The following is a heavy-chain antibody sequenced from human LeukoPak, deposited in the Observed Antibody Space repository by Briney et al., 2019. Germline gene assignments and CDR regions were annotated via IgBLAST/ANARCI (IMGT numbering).Heavy chain of an antibody. Sequence: ASVKVSCKASGYTFTSYAMHWVRQAPGQRLEWMGWINAGNGKTKYSQKFQGRVTITRDTSASTAYMELSSLRSEDTAVYYCARDNYDFWSGYYTGSQNWFDPWGQGTLVTVSS. J-gene: IGHJ5*02. CDR1: GYTFTSYA. V-gene: IGHV1-3*01. CDR3: ARDNYDFWSGYYTGSQNWFDP. CDR2: INAGNGKT. D-gene: IGHD3-3*01.